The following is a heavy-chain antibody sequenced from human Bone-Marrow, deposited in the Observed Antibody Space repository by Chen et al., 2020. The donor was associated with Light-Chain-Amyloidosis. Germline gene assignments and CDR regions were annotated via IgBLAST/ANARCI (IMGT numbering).Heavy chain of an antibody. CDR2: ISPGGDRT. Sequence: VQVLESGGGSVQPGGSLSLSCVGSGFTFSHYAMSWARQAPGKGLEWVSAISPGGDRTYYSDSVKGRFTISRDSSTVYLQMNSLRAEDTALCYCAKDINMVATSPSTWGQGTLVTVSS. CDR1: GFTFSHYA. D-gene: IGHD5-12*01. V-gene: IGHV3-23*01. J-gene: IGHJ5*02. CDR3: AKDINMVATSPST.